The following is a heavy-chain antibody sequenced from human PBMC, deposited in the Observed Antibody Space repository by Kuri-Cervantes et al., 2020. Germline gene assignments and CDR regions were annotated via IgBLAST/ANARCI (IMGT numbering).Heavy chain of an antibody. J-gene: IGHJ6*02. Sequence: GSLRLSCNVSGHSVTSAFYWGWIRQPPGKGLEWVGTVYHGGNRYYNPSLESRVTIFVDTSPTQVSLKLMSVTAADTAVYYFGKLLSYGMYVWGQGTTVTVSS. CDR1: GHSVTSAFY. CDR2: VYHGGNR. V-gene: IGHV4-38-2*02. CDR3: GKLLSYGMYV.